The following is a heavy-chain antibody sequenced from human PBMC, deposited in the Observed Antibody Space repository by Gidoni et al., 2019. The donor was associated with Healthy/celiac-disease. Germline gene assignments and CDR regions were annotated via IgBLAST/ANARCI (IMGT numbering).Heavy chain of an antibody. Sequence: QLQLQESGPGLVKPSETLSLTCPVSGGSISSSRYYWGWIRQPPGKGLEWIGSIYYSGSTYYNPSLKSRVTISVDTSKNQFSLKLSSVTAADTAVYYYARHGTRYCSSTSCYDPNWFDPWGQGTLVTVSS. J-gene: IGHJ5*02. CDR3: ARHGTRYCSSTSCYDPNWFDP. CDR1: GGSISSSRYY. CDR2: IYYSGST. V-gene: IGHV4-39*01. D-gene: IGHD2-2*01.